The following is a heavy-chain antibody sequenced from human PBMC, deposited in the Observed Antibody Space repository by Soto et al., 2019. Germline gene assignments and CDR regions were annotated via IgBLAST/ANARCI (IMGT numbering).Heavy chain of an antibody. CDR3: ARVVASSWYVEWFDP. Sequence: QVQLVQSGAEVKKPGSSVKVSCRASGGTFSSYAISWVRQAPGQGLEWIGGIIPIFGTANYAQKFQGRVTITADESTSTAYMELSSLRSEDTAVYSCARVVASSWYVEWFDPWGKGTMVTVSS. J-gene: IGHJ5*02. CDR2: IIPIFGTA. D-gene: IGHD6-13*01. CDR1: GGTFSSYA. V-gene: IGHV1-69*01.